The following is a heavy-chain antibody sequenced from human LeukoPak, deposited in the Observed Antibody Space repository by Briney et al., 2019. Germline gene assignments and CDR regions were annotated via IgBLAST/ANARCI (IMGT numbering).Heavy chain of an antibody. CDR1: GGTFSSYA. V-gene: IGHV1-69*05. CDR3: ARDSERYYDSSGYNFDY. D-gene: IGHD3-22*01. CDR2: IIPIFGTA. Sequence: GASVKVSCKASGGTFSSYAISWVRQAPGQGLEWMGRIIPIFGTANYAHKFQGRVTLTTDESTSTAYMELSSLRSEDTAVYYCARDSERYYDSSGYNFDYWGQGTLVTVSS. J-gene: IGHJ4*02.